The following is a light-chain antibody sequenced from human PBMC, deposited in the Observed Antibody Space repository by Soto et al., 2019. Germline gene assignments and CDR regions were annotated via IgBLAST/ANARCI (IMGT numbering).Light chain of an antibody. CDR1: LSVSRN. CDR3: QQYNAWPRT. CDR2: DAS. V-gene: IGKV3-15*01. J-gene: IGKJ1*01. Sequence: ELVLTQSPATLSLSPGETATLSCRASLSVSRNLAWYQQKPGQAPRLLIFDASTRATGIPARFSGSGSGTEFTLTITSLQSEDFAVYYCQQYNAWPRTFGQGTKVDIK.